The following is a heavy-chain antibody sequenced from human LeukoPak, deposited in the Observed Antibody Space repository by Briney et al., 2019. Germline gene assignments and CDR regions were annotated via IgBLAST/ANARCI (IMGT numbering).Heavy chain of an antibody. J-gene: IGHJ4*02. CDR2: TSHSGTT. Sequence: SETLSLTCAVYGGSFSGYYWSWLRQPPGKGLEWIGETSHSGTTNYNPSLESRVTISADTSKNQFSLNLTSVTAADTAVYYCARVERLGYEDYWGQGTLVSVSS. V-gene: IGHV4-34*01. CDR3: ARVERLGYEDY. D-gene: IGHD2-15*01. CDR1: GGSFSGYY.